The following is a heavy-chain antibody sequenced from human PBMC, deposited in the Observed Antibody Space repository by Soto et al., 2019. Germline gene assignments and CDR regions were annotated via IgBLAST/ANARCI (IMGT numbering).Heavy chain of an antibody. CDR1: GDTFSSYA. D-gene: IGHD3-10*01. V-gene: IGHV1-69*01. CDR3: ATGAPRGSGSRRWGVDY. J-gene: IGHJ4*02. CDR2: IIPFLGTA. Sequence: QVQLVQSGAEVKRPGSSVKVSCKASGDTFSSYAISWVRQAPGQGLEWMGGIIPFLGTATYAQQFQGTVTITADEAASTAYMERSSLRLEDTAVYYCATGAPRGSGSRRWGVDYWGQGTLVTVSS.